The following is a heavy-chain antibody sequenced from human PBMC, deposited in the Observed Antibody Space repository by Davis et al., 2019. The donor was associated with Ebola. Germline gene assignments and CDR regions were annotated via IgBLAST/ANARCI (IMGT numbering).Heavy chain of an antibody. CDR2: ISYDGSNK. CDR1: GFTFSSYA. V-gene: IGHV3-30-3*01. J-gene: IGHJ4*02. CDR3: AKGPQYYDILTGYYNH. D-gene: IGHD3-9*01. Sequence: GGSLRLSCAASGFTFSSYAMHWVRQAPGKGLEWVAVISYDGSNKYYADSVKGRFTISRDNSKNTLYLQMNSLRAEDTAVYYCAKGPQYYDILTGYYNHWGQGTLVTVSS.